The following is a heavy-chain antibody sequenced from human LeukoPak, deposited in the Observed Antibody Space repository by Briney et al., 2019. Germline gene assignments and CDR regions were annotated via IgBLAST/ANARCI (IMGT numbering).Heavy chain of an antibody. J-gene: IGHJ3*02. V-gene: IGHV4-4*02. CDR3: ARHQNPFGGDTRIDAFDI. D-gene: IGHD3-10*01. Sequence: SETLSLTCAVSGASISSSNWWNWVRQPPGKGLEWIGEMYHSGSTKYNPSLKSRVTISVDKSKNHFSLRLSSVTAADTAVYYCARHQNPFGGDTRIDAFDIWGQGTMVTAS. CDR1: GASISSSNW. CDR2: MYHSGST.